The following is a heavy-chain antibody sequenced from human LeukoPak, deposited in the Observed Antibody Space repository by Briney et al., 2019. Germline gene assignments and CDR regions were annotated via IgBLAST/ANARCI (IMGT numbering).Heavy chain of an antibody. V-gene: IGHV4-34*01. CDR2: INHSGST. Sequence: PSETLSLTCAVYGGSFSGYYWSWIRQPPGKGLEWIGEINHSGSTNYNPSLKSRVTISVDTSKNQFSLKLSSVTAADTAVYYCARGFGGYCSGGSCYFGGGSGSNRYYYYMDVWGKGTTVTVSS. CDR3: ARGFGGYCSGGSCYFGGGSGSNRYYYYMDV. J-gene: IGHJ6*03. CDR1: GGSFSGYY. D-gene: IGHD2-15*01.